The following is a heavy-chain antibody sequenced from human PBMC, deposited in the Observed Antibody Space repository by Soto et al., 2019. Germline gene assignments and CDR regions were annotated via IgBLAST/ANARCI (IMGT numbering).Heavy chain of an antibody. CDR3: ARALRLLRAGSGWYESRDAFDI. D-gene: IGHD6-19*01. CDR2: IKQDGSEK. J-gene: IGHJ3*02. CDR1: GFTFSIYW. Sequence: WGSRIVSCASSGFTFSIYWMSWVRQAPGKGLELVENIKQDGSEKYYVDSVKGRFTISRDNAKNSLYLQMNSLRAEDTAVYYCARALRLLRAGSGWYESRDAFDIWGQGTMVTVSS. V-gene: IGHV3-7*03.